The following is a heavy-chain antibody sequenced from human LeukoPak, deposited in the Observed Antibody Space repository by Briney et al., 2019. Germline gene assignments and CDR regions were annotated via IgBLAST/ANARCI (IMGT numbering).Heavy chain of an antibody. Sequence: PSKTLSLTCAVYSGSFSGYYWSWIRQPPGKGLEWIGEVNHSGSTNYNSPLKSRVTMSVDTSKNQFSLKMNSVTAADTAVYFCARVGDGHNRPPDYWGQGTLVTVSS. CDR3: ARVGDGHNRPPDY. D-gene: IGHD5-24*01. CDR2: VNHSGST. J-gene: IGHJ4*02. CDR1: SGSFSGYY. V-gene: IGHV4-34*01.